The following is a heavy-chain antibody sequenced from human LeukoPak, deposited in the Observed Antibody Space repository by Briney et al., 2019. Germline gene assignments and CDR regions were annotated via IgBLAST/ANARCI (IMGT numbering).Heavy chain of an antibody. CDR3: ARDPLGSGTYYFDY. D-gene: IGHD1-26*01. CDR1: GGSFSGYY. CDR2: INQSGST. J-gene: IGHJ4*02. V-gene: IGHV4-34*01. Sequence: SETLSLTCAVYGGSFSGYYWSWIRQPPGKGLEWIGEINQSGSTNYNPSLKSRVTISVDTSKNQFSLKLSSVTAADTAVYYCARDPLGSGTYYFDYWGQGTLVTVSS.